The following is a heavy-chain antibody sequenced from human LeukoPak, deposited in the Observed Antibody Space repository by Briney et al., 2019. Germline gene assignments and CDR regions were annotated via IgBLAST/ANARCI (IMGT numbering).Heavy chain of an antibody. D-gene: IGHD3-22*01. V-gene: IGHV1-8*01. CDR1: GYTFTSYD. CDR2: MNPNSGNT. Sequence: AAVKVSCKASGYTFTSYDINWVRQATAQGLEWMGWMNPNSGNTGYAQKFQGRVTMTRNTSISTAYMELSSLRSEDTAVYYCARGEDSSGGDYWGQGTLVTVSS. CDR3: ARGEDSSGGDY. J-gene: IGHJ4*02.